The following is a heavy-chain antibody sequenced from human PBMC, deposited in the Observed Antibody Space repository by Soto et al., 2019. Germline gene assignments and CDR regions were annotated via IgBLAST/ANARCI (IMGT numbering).Heavy chain of an antibody. V-gene: IGHV4-39*01. Sequence: SETLSLTCSVSGGSISSNNYYWGWIRQPPGKGLEWIGSIYYSGSIYDNPSLKSRVTMSIDTSKRQFSLKLSSVTAADTGVYYCSRRLCHKRSYYLLDYWGRGALVTVSS. D-gene: IGHD2-2*01. J-gene: IGHJ4*02. CDR3: SRRLCHKRSYYLLDY. CDR1: GGSISSNNYY. CDR2: IYYSGSI.